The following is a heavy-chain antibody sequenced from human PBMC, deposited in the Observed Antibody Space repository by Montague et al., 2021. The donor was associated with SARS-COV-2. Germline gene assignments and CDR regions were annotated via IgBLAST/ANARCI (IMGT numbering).Heavy chain of an antibody. CDR2: IYHSGST. V-gene: IGHV4-4*02. CDR1: GGSISSSNW. Sequence: SETLSLTCAVSGGSISSSNWWSWVRQPPGRGLEWIGEIYHSGSTNYNPSLKSRVIISVDKSKNQFSLKLSSVTAADTAVYYCARDLLRYCSSTSCYNDAFDIWGQGTMVTVSS. D-gene: IGHD2-2*01. CDR3: ARDLLRYCSSTSCYNDAFDI. J-gene: IGHJ3*02.